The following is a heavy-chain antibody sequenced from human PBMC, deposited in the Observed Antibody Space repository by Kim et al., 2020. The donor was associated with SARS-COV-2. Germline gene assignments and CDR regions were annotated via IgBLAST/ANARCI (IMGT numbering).Heavy chain of an antibody. J-gene: IGHJ4*02. CDR1: GFSFGDYA. CDR2: IRSKAYGGTT. V-gene: IGHV3-49*03. CDR3: TRDTGERRYFDPTGPFDY. D-gene: IGHD3-9*01. Sequence: GGSLRLSCTASGFSFGDYAMSWFRQAPGKGLEWVGFIRSKAYGGTTEYAASVKGRFTISRDDSKSIAYLQMNSLKTEDTAVYYCTRDTGERRYFDPTGPFDYWGQGTLVTVSS.